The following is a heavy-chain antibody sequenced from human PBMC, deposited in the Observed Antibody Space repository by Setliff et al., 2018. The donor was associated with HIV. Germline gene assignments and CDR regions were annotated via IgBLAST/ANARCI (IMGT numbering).Heavy chain of an antibody. CDR2: IHHSGNT. CDR3: ARHSPSDY. CDR1: GGSININPYS. V-gene: IGHV4-30-2*01. Sequence: SETLSLTCGVSGGSININPYSWSWIRQPPGKALEWIGYIHHSGNTQFNPSFKSRVTMSIDVSRNQFSLKLSSVTAADTAVYYCARHSPSDYWGQGTLVTVSS. J-gene: IGHJ4*02.